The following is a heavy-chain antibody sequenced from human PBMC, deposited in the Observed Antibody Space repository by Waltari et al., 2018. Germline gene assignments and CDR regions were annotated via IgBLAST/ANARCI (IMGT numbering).Heavy chain of an antibody. V-gene: IGHV3-53*01. CDR3: ARGKYDSSFPWDNWFDP. CDR1: GFTVSRHY. Sequence: EVQLEESGGGLIQPGGSLRLSCAASGFTVSRHYMSWVRQAPGKGLEWVSVIYSGGSTYYADSVKVRFTISRDNSKNTLYLQMNSLRAEDTAVYYCARGKYDSSFPWDNWFDPWGQGTLVTVSS. J-gene: IGHJ5*02. CDR2: IYSGGST. D-gene: IGHD3-22*01.